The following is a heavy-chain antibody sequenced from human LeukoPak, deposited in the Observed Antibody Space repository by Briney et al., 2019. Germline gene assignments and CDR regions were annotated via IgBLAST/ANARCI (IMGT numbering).Heavy chain of an antibody. V-gene: IGHV1-8*01. CDR2: MNPNSANT. Sequence: ASVKVSCRASGYTFTNNDINWVRQATGQGLEWVGWMNPNSANTGYAQKFQGRVTMTRATSISTAYMELSRLTSEDTAVYYCARSQWDSSGYYHYLDYWGQGTLVTVSS. J-gene: IGHJ4*02. D-gene: IGHD3-22*01. CDR1: GYTFTNND. CDR3: ARSQWDSSGYYHYLDY.